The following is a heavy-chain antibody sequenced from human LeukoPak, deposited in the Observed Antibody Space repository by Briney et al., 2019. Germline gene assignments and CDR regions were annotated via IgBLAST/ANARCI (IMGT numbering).Heavy chain of an antibody. J-gene: IGHJ4*02. D-gene: IGHD2-21*02. CDR2: INPNSGAT. CDR3: ARSRVTTIPNFDY. CDR1: GYTFIGYY. V-gene: IGHV1-2*02. Sequence: ASVKVSFKASGYTFIGYYIHWVRQAPGQGLEWMGWINPNSGATDYAQKFQGRVTMTRDTSISTTYMELSKLNSDDTAVYYCARSRVTTIPNFDYWGQGTLVTASS.